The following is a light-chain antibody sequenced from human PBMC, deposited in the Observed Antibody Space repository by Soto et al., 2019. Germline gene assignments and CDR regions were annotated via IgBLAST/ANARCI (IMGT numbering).Light chain of an antibody. V-gene: IGLV1-47*01. J-gene: IGLJ2*01. CDR3: AAWDDSLNSVV. CDR2: RNN. Sequence: QSVLTQPPSASGTPGQTVTISCSGSSANIGSNYVYWYQQLPGTAPKLLIYRNNQRPSGVPDRFSGSKSGTSASLAISGLRSEDEADYYCAAWDDSLNSVVFVGGTKVTVL. CDR1: SANIGSNY.